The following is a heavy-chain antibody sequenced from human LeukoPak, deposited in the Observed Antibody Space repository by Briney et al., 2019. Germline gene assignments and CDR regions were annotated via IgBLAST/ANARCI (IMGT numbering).Heavy chain of an antibody. D-gene: IGHD3-3*01. CDR2: IRSKTKSGET. CDR3: TSPAHDFDIWSGYYSL. Sequence: GGSLRLSCYVSGFTFSDSVIHWVRHAAGKGLEWVGRIRSKTKSGETAYAASVKGRFTISRDDSKDTAYLQMNGLKPEDTAVYYCTSPAHDFDIWSGYYSLWGHGTQVTVSS. CDR1: GFTFSDSV. J-gene: IGHJ4*01. V-gene: IGHV3-73*01.